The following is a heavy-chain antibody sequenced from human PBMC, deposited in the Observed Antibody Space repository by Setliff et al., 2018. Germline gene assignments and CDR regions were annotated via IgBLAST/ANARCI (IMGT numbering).Heavy chain of an antibody. D-gene: IGHD3-3*01. Sequence: ASVKVSCKTSGYSFTSYGISWVRQAPGQGLEWMGHITTYNDNTKYARKFQGRITVTTDLSTSTAYLDLRSLRSDDTAVYYCVRDSRITVLGVDNYHYMDVWGRGTTVTVSS. V-gene: IGHV1-18*01. J-gene: IGHJ6*03. CDR2: ITTYNDNT. CDR1: GYSFTSYG. CDR3: VRDSRITVLGVDNYHYMDV.